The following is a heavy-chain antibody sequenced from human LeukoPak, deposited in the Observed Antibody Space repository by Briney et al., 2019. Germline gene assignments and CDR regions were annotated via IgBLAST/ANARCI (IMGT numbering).Heavy chain of an antibody. CDR3: ARWMVRGVIFWFDP. V-gene: IGHV4-59*01. Sequence: PSETLSLTCTVSGGSISSYYWSWIRQPPGKGLEWIGYIYYSGSTNYNPSLKSRVTISVDTSKNQFPLKLSSVTAADTAVYYCARWMVRGVIFWFDPWGQGTLVTVSS. J-gene: IGHJ5*02. CDR1: GGSISSYY. D-gene: IGHD3-10*01. CDR2: IYYSGST.